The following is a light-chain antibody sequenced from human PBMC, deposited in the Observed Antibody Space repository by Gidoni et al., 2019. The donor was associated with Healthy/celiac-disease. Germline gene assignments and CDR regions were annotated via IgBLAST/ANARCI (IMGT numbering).Light chain of an antibody. CDR1: QRGSSN. V-gene: IGKV3-15*01. CDR3: QQYNNWPRT. CDR2: GSS. Sequence: EIVMTQTPATLSVSPGERATLSCRASQRGSSNLAWYQQKPGQAPRLLIYGSSTRVTGIPARFSGSGAGTEFTLTISSLQSEDFAVYYCQQYNNWPRTFGQGTKVEIK. J-gene: IGKJ1*01.